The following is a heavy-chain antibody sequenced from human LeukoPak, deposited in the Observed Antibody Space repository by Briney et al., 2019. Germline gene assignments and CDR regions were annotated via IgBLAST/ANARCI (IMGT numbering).Heavy chain of an antibody. CDR2: IWYDGSNK. CDR3: ARDLSLAGITMIVDAFDI. D-gene: IGHD3-22*01. Sequence: GGSLRLSCAASGFTFSSYGMHWVRQAPGKGLEWVAVIWYDGSNKYYADSVKGRFTISRDNSKNTLYLQMNSLRAEDTAVYYCARDLSLAGITMIVDAFDIWGQGTMVTVSS. CDR1: GFTFSSYG. V-gene: IGHV3-33*01. J-gene: IGHJ3*02.